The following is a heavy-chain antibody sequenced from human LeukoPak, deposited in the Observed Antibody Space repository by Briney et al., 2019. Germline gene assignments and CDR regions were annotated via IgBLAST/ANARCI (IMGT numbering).Heavy chain of an antibody. CDR1: GYTFTSYA. V-gene: IGHV1-69*13. CDR3: ARDVAYYYDSSGYYLDAFDI. Sequence: SVKVSCKASGYTFTSYAMHWVRQAPGQGLEWMGGIIPIFGTANYAQKFQGRVAITADESTSTAYMELSSLRSEDTAVYYCARDVAYYYDSSGYYLDAFDIWGQGTMVTVSS. D-gene: IGHD3-22*01. J-gene: IGHJ3*02. CDR2: IIPIFGTA.